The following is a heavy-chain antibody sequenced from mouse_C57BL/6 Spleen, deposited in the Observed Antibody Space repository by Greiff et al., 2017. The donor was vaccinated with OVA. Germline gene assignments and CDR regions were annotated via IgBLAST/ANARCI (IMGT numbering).Heavy chain of an antibody. CDR2: IDPSDSYT. Sequence: QVQLQQPGAELVKPGASVKLSCKASGYTFTSYWMQWVKQRPGQGLEWIGEIDPSDSYTNYNQKFKGKATLTVDTSSSTAYMQLSSLTSEDSAVYYCARGDYLFAYWGQGTLVTVSA. CDR1: GYTFTSYW. V-gene: IGHV1-50*01. CDR3: ARGDYLFAY. D-gene: IGHD2-4*01. J-gene: IGHJ3*01.